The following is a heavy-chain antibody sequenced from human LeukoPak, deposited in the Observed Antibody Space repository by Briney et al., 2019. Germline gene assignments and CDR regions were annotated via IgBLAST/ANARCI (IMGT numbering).Heavy chain of an antibody. J-gene: IGHJ4*02. V-gene: IGHV3-30*02. CDR2: IRYDGSNK. Sequence: GGSLRLSCAASGFTFSSYGMHWVRQAPGKGLEWVAFIRYDGSNKYYADSVKGRFTISRDNSKNTLYLQMNSLRAEDTAVYYCAKDRSSSGWYHYFDYWGQGTLVTVSS. CDR3: AKDRSSSGWYHYFDY. CDR1: GFTFSSYG. D-gene: IGHD6-19*01.